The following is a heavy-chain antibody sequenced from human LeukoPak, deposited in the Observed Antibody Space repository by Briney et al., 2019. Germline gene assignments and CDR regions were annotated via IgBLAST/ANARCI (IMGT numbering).Heavy chain of an antibody. CDR3: ARDLGTGSYRMDV. J-gene: IGHJ6*02. Sequence: ASVKVSCKASGYTFSTYGTSWVRQAPGQGLEWMGWISAYNGNTNYAQNFQDRVTMTTDTSTSTAYMEVKSLRSDDTAAYYCARDLGTGSYRMDVWGQGTTVTVSS. D-gene: IGHD2-8*02. CDR2: ISAYNGNT. CDR1: GYTFSTYG. V-gene: IGHV1-18*01.